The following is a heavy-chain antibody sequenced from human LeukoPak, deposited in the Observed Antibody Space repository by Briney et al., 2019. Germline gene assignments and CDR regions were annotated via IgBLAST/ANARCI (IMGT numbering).Heavy chain of an antibody. V-gene: IGHV4-39*01. CDR1: GGSISSSSYY. CDR2: IYYSGST. Sequence: SETLSLTCTVSGGSISSSSYYWGWIRQPPGKGLGWIGSIYYSGSTYYNPSLKSRVTISVDTSKNQFSLKLSSVTAADTAVYYCARPSRGYSYEFDYWGQGTLVTVSP. J-gene: IGHJ4*02. CDR3: ARPSRGYSYEFDY. D-gene: IGHD5-18*01.